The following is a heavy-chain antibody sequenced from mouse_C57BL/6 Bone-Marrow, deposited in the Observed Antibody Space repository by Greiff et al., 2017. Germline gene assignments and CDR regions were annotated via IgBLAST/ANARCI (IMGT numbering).Heavy chain of an antibody. J-gene: IGHJ2*01. D-gene: IGHD1-1*01. CDR3: ARDYYGSSWYFDY. Sequence: EVQLQQSGPELVKPGASVKISCKASGYTFTDYYMNWVKQSHGKSLEWIGDINPNNGGTSYNQKLKGKATFTVDKSSSTAYMELRRLTSEDSAVYYCARDYYGSSWYFDYWGQGTILTVSS. CDR2: INPNNGGT. V-gene: IGHV1-26*01. CDR1: GYTFTDYY.